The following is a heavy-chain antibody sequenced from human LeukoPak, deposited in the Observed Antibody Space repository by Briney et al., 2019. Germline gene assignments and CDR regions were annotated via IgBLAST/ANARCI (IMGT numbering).Heavy chain of an antibody. D-gene: IGHD3-3*01. Sequence: PGGSLRLSCAASGFTFSSYAMSWVRQAPGKGLEWVSAISGSGGSTYYADSVKGRFTISRDNSKNTLYLQMNSLRAEDTAVYYCAKDRGHYDFWSGYYTHYYYGMDVWGQGTTVTVSS. V-gene: IGHV3-23*01. J-gene: IGHJ6*02. CDR2: ISGSGGST. CDR1: GFTFSSYA. CDR3: AKDRGHYDFWSGYYTHYYYGMDV.